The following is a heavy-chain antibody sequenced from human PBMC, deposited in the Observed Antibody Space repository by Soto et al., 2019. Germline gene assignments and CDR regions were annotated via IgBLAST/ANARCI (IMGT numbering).Heavy chain of an antibody. J-gene: IGHJ6*02. CDR1: GGTFSSYA. V-gene: IGHV1-69*13. CDR3: AREPEPLYYYYGMDV. Sequence: SVKVSCKASGGTFSSYAISWVRQAPGQGLEWMGGIIPISGTANYAQKFQGRVTITADESTSTAYMELSSLRSEDTAVYYCAREPEPLYYYYGMDVWGQGTTVTVSS. CDR2: IIPISGTA.